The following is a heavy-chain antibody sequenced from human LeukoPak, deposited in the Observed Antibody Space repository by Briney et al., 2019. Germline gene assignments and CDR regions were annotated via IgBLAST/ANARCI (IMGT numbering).Heavy chain of an antibody. D-gene: IGHD6-13*01. Sequence: ASVKVSCKASGYTFTGYYMHWLRQAPGQGLEWMGWINPNSGGTNYAQKFQGWVTMTRDTSISTAYMELSRLRSDDTAVYYCARDSSSWDYYYGMDVWGQGTTVTVSS. CDR3: ARDSSSWDYYYGMDV. CDR1: GYTFTGYY. V-gene: IGHV1-2*04. J-gene: IGHJ6*02. CDR2: INPNSGGT.